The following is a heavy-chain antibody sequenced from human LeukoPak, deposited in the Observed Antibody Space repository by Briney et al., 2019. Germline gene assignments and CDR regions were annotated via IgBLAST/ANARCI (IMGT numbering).Heavy chain of an antibody. V-gene: IGHV1-69*13. D-gene: IGHD3-22*01. CDR3: ARSGYYDSSGYMRDHAFDI. CDR1: GGTFSSYA. CDR2: IILIFGTA. J-gene: IGHJ3*02. Sequence: RASVKVSCKASGGTFSSYAISWVRQAPGQGLEWLGGIILIFGTANYAQKFQGRVTITADESTSTAYMELSSLRSEDTAVYYCARSGYYDSSGYMRDHAFDIWGQGTMVTVSS.